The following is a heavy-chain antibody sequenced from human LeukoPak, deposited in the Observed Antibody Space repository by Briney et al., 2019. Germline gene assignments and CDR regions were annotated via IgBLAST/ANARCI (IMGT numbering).Heavy chain of an antibody. CDR3: ARAPRDIVVVPAAYFDY. Sequence: GGSLRLSCAASGFTFSSYNMNWVRQAPGKGREWVSSISSSSSYIYYADSLKGRFTISRDNAKNSLYLQMNSLRAEDTAVYYCARAPRDIVVVPAAYFDYWGQGTLVTVSS. CDR1: GFTFSSYN. CDR2: ISSSSSYI. D-gene: IGHD2-2*01. J-gene: IGHJ4*02. V-gene: IGHV3-21*01.